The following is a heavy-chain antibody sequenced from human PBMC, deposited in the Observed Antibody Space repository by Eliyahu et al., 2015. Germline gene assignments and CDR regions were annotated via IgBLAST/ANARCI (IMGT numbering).Heavy chain of an antibody. CDR3: ARGEREQWLVQTN. CDR2: ISYDGSNK. Sequence: QVQLVESGGGVVQPGRSLRLSCAASGFXFSSYAMHWVRQAPGQGLEWVAVISYDGSNKYYADSVKGRFTISRDNSKNTLYLQMNSLRAEDTAVYYCARGEREQWLVQTNWGQGTLVTVSS. D-gene: IGHD6-19*01. CDR1: GFXFSSYA. J-gene: IGHJ4*02. V-gene: IGHV3-30-3*01.